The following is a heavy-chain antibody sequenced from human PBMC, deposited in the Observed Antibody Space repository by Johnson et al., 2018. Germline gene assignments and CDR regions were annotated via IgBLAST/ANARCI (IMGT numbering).Heavy chain of an antibody. Sequence: VQLVQSGGGLVQPGGSLRLSCAASGFTFNNSDMNWVHQAPGKGLEWVCRSRNKANSYTTEYAASVKGRFTISRDDSKNSLYLQMNTLKSEDKAVYFCTRGSVVTPPYFQHWGQGTLVTVSS. D-gene: IGHD4-23*01. CDR3: TRGSVVTPPYFQH. CDR2: SRNKANSYTT. CDR1: GFTFNNSD. J-gene: IGHJ1*01. V-gene: IGHV3-72*01.